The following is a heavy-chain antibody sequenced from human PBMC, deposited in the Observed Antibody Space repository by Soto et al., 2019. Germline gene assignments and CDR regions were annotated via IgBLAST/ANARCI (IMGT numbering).Heavy chain of an antibody. CDR2: IYYSGST. J-gene: IGHJ4*02. CDR3: ARQISSSSWPFDY. Sequence: SETLSLTCTVSGGSISSGGYYWIWIRQHPGKGLEWIGYIYYSGSTYYNPSLKSRVTISVDTSKNQFSLKLSSVTAADTAVYYCARQISSSSWPFDYWGQGTLVTVSS. D-gene: IGHD6-13*01. CDR1: GGSISSGGYY. V-gene: IGHV4-31*03.